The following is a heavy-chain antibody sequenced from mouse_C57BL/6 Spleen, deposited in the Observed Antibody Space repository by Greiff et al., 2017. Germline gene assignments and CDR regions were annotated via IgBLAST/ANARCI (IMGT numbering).Heavy chain of an antibody. D-gene: IGHD2-3*01. CDR1: GFSLTSYG. CDR2: IWSGGST. J-gene: IGHJ4*01. Sequence: VQRVESGPGLVQPSQSLSITCTVSGFSLTSYGVHWVRQSPGKGLEWLGVIWSGGSTDYNAAFISRLSISKDNSKRQVFFKMNSLQADDTAIYYCARYGYYEDYYAMDYWGQGTSVTVSS. CDR3: ARYGYYEDYYAMDY. V-gene: IGHV2-2*01.